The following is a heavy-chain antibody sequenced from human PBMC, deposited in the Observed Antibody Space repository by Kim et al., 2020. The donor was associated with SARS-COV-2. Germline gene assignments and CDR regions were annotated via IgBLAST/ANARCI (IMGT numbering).Heavy chain of an antibody. J-gene: IGHJ4*02. CDR1: GGSISSGGYY. Sequence: SETLSLTCTVSGGSISSGGYYWSWIRQHPGKGLEWIGYIYYSGSTYYNPSLKSRVTISVDTSKNQFSLKLSSVTAADTAVYYCARGGEVWFGELFFDYWGQGTLVTVSS. CDR3: ARGGEVWFGELFFDY. V-gene: IGHV4-31*03. D-gene: IGHD3-10*01. CDR2: IYYSGST.